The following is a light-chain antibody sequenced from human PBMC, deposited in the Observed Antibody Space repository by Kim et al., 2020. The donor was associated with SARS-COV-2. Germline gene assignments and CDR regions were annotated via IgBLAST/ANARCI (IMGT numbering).Light chain of an antibody. Sequence: VSPGQTASITCSGDKLGDKYACWYQQKPGQSPVLVIYQDSKRPSGIPERFSGSNSGNTATLTISGTQAMDEADYYCQAWDSSTVVFGGGSQLTVL. CDR3: QAWDSSTVV. V-gene: IGLV3-1*01. CDR2: QDS. CDR1: KLGDKY. J-gene: IGLJ2*01.